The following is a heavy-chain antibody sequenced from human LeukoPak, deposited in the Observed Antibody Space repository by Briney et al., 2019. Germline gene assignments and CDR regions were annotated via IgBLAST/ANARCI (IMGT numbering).Heavy chain of an antibody. CDR1: GFPFSIYA. V-gene: IGHV3-23*01. CDR2: ISGRYGST. D-gene: IGHD6-19*01. J-gene: IGHJ3*01. CDR3: AKDQWLVPGGAFDL. Sequence: GGPLRLPCAAWGFPFSIYAMSGVGQPPGKGREGFASISGRYGSTYYADPVKGRFTISRDNSKNTLYLQMISLRAEDTAVYYCAKDQWLVPGGAFDLWGQGTMVSVSS.